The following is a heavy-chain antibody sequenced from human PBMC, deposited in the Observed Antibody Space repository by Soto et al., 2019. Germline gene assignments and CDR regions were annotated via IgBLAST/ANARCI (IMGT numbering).Heavy chain of an antibody. CDR3: VEGNQLKRSYFDF. J-gene: IGHJ4*01. CDR1: GITFRNYA. CDR2: ITSDGDNT. Sequence: PGGSLRLSCSVSGITFRNYAMHWVRQAPGGGLEYVSGITSDGDNTWHADSVKDRFTISRDNSDDTLYLQMSSLRVEDTAKYYCVEGNQLKRSYFDFWGPGTLVTVSS. V-gene: IGHV3-64D*08. D-gene: IGHD3-9*01.